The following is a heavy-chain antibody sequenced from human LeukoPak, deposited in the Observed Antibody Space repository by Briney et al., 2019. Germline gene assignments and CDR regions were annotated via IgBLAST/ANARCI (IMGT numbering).Heavy chain of an antibody. CDR2: ISSSGTTI. V-gene: IGHV3-11*04. J-gene: IGHJ4*02. CDR1: GFTFSDYY. CDR3: ARGSTNYYDSSGYYPA. D-gene: IGHD3-22*01. Sequence: GGSLRLSCAASGFTFSDYYMSWIRQAPGKGLEWVSYISSSGTTIYYADSVKGRFTISRDNAKNSLYLQMNSLRPEDPAVYYCARGSTNYYDSSGYYPAWGQGTLVTVSS.